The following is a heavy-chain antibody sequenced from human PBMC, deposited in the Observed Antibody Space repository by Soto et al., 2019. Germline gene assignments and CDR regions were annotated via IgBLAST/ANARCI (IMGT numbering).Heavy chain of an antibody. V-gene: IGHV1-46*01. J-gene: IGHJ6*02. D-gene: IGHD3-10*01. CDR3: ARFLEYGSGSYLYGMDV. Sequence: VSVKVSCKASGYTFTSYYMHWVRQAPGQGLEWMGIINPSGGSTSYAQKFQGRVTMTRDTSTSTVYMELSSLRSEDTAVYYCARFLEYGSGSYLYGMDVWGQGTTVTVSS. CDR2: INPSGGST. CDR1: GYTFTSYY.